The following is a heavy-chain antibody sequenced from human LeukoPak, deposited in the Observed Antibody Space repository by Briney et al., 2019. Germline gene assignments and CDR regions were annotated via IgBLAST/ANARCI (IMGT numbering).Heavy chain of an antibody. CDR2: IHYTGNT. CDR3: ARGIRRRTTTLDY. V-gene: IGHV4-39*07. CDR1: GDSINSTSYF. J-gene: IGHJ4*02. D-gene: IGHD4-17*01. Sequence: PSETLSLTCTVSGDSINSTSYFWVWIRQPPGKGLEWIGTIHYTGNTYYNPSLKSRVTISVDTSKNQFSLKLSPVTAADTAVYYCARGIRRRTTTLDYWGQGTLVTVSS.